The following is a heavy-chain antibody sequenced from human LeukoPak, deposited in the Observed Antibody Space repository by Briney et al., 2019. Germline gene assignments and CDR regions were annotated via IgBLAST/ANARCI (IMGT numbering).Heavy chain of an antibody. CDR1: GYTFTGYY. CDR3: ASLEYRDDLDY. J-gene: IGHJ4*02. V-gene: IGHV1-2*06. CDR2: INPNSGGT. Sequence: ASAKVSCKASGYTFTGYYMHGVRQAPGQGLEWMGRINPNSGGTNYAQKFQGRVTMTRDTSISTAYMEPSRLRSDDTAVYYCASLEYRDDLDYWGQGTLVTVSS. D-gene: IGHD2-2*01.